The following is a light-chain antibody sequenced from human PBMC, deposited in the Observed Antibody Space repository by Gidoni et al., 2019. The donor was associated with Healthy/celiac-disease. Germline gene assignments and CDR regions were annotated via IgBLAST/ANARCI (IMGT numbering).Light chain of an antibody. J-gene: IGKJ1*01. CDR2: WAS. Sequence: DIVMTQSPDSLAVSLGERATINCKSSQSVLYSSNNKNYLAWYQQKPGQPPKLLIYWASTRESGVPDRFSGSGSGTDFTLTISSLQAEDVAVYYCQQYYSTPWXFXQGTKVEIK. CDR1: QSVLYSSNNKNY. CDR3: QQYYSTPWX. V-gene: IGKV4-1*01.